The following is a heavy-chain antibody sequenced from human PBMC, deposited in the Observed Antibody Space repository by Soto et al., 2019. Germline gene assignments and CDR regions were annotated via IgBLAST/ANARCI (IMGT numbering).Heavy chain of an antibody. Sequence: GGSLRLSCAASGFTFSSYGMHWVRQAPGKGLEWVAVISYDGSNKYYADSVKGRFTISRDNSKNTLYLQMNSPRAEDTAVYYCAKVSDGYGDYVARELMPDYWGQGTLVTVSS. J-gene: IGHJ4*02. CDR1: GFTFSSYG. CDR2: ISYDGSNK. CDR3: AKVSDGYGDYVARELMPDY. V-gene: IGHV3-30*18. D-gene: IGHD4-17*01.